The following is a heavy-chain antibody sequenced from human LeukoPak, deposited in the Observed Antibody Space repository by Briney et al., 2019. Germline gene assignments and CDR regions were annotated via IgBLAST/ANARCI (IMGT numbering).Heavy chain of an antibody. Sequence: GGSLRLSCAASGFTFSSYWMSWVRQAPGKGLEWVSSISSSSSYIYYADSVKGRFTISRDNAKNTLYPQMNSLRAEDTAVYYCARSTDSWTNYYGMDVWGQGTTVTVSS. CDR2: ISSSSSYI. D-gene: IGHD3/OR15-3a*01. CDR1: GFTFSSYW. CDR3: ARSTDSWTNYYGMDV. V-gene: IGHV3-21*01. J-gene: IGHJ6*02.